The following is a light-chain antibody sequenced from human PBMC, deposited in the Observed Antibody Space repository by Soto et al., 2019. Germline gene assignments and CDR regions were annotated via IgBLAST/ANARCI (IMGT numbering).Light chain of an antibody. V-gene: IGKV1-5*01. CDR3: QQTYSELVYT. Sequence: DIQMTQSPSTLPASVGDRVTITCRASQSISNWLAWYQQKPGTAPKVLIYHASNLQSGVPSRFSGSGSGTDFTLTITDLRPEDSATYYCQQTYSELVYTFGRGTKLEIK. CDR2: HAS. J-gene: IGKJ2*01. CDR1: QSISNW.